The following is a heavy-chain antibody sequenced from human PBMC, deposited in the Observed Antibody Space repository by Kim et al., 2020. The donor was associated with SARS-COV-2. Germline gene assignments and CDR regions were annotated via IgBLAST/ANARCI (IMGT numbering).Heavy chain of an antibody. J-gene: IGHJ4*02. CDR1: GGSISSSSYY. Sequence: SETLSLTCTVSGGSISSSSYYWGWIRQPPGKGLEWIGSIYYSGSTYYNPSLKSRVTISVDTSKNQFSLKLSSVTAADTAVYYCASPRYCSGGSCYSVDYWGQGTLVTVSS. CDR3: ASPRYCSGGSCYSVDY. D-gene: IGHD2-15*01. V-gene: IGHV4-39*01. CDR2: IYYSGST.